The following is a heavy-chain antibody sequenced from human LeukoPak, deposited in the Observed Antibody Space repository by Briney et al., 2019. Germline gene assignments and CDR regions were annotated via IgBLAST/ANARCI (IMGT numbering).Heavy chain of an antibody. J-gene: IGHJ6*04. CDR2: IKQDGSEK. CDR1: GGSISTSSYY. D-gene: IGHD3-3*01. CDR3: ARVSYPR. Sequence: PSETLSLTCTVSGGSISTSSYYWGWVRQPPGKGLEWVANIKQDGSEKYYVDSVKGRFTISRDNAMNSLYLQMNSLRAEDTAVYYCARVSYPRWGKGTTVTISS. V-gene: IGHV3-7*01.